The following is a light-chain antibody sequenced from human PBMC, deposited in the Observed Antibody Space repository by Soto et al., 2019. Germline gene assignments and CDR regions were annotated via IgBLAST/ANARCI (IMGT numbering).Light chain of an antibody. CDR3: QQYNNWPPRT. CDR2: GAS. J-gene: IGKJ2*01. CDR1: QSISNS. Sequence: EIVMTQSPASLSVSPGETATLSCRASQSISNSLAWYQQKPGQAPSLLIYGASTRATGIPARFSGSGSGTEFTLTISSLQSEDSALYYCQQYNNWPPRTCGQGTKLEI. V-gene: IGKV3-15*01.